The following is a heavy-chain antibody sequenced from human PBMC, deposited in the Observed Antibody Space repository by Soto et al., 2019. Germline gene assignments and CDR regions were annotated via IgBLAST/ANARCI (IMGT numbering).Heavy chain of an antibody. V-gene: IGHV4-34*01. D-gene: IGHD4-17*01. CDR3: ATTTVTPGGFDY. Sequence: QVQLQQWGAGLLKPSETLSLTCAVYGGSFSGYYWSWIRQPPGKGLEWIGEINHSGSTNYNPSLKSRVTISVDTSKNQFSLNLSSVTAADTAVYYCATTTVTPGGFDYWGQGTLVTVSS. CDR2: INHSGST. J-gene: IGHJ4*02. CDR1: GGSFSGYY.